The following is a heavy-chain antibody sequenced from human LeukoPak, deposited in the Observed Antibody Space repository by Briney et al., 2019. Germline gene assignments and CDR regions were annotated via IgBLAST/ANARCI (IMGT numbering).Heavy chain of an antibody. CDR1: GYTVTSYG. D-gene: IGHD6-19*01. Sequence: ASVKLSCKASGYTVTSYGISWVRQAPGQGLEWMGWISAYNGNTNYAQKLQGRVTMTTDTSTSTAYMELRSLRSDDAAVYYCAREDRRAVAGLDYWGQGTLVTVSS. J-gene: IGHJ4*02. CDR2: ISAYNGNT. V-gene: IGHV1-18*01. CDR3: AREDRRAVAGLDY.